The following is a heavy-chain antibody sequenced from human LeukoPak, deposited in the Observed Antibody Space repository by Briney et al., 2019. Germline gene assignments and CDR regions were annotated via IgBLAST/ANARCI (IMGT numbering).Heavy chain of an antibody. Sequence: GESLQISCKGSGYSFSNYWIAWVRQLPGKGLESMGIIYPGDSDTRYSPSFQGQVTFSADKSISTAYLQWSTLKASDTAMYYCARLSDGYNDFWGQGTLVTVSS. J-gene: IGHJ4*02. CDR2: IYPGDSDT. V-gene: IGHV5-51*01. CDR3: ARLSDGYNDF. CDR1: GYSFSNYW. D-gene: IGHD5-24*01.